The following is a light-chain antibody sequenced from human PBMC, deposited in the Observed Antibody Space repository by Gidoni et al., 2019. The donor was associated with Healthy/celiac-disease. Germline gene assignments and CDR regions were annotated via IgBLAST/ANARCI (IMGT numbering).Light chain of an antibody. CDR2: LGS. CDR1: QSLLHSNGYNY. J-gene: IGKJ4*01. CDR3: MQALQTPLT. Sequence: EIVMTQSPLSMPVTPGEPASISCRSSQSLLHSNGYNYLDWYLQKPGQSPQLLIYLGSNRASGVPDRFSGRGSGTDFTLKISRVEAEDVGVYYCMQALQTPLTFGGRTKVEIK. V-gene: IGKV2-28*01.